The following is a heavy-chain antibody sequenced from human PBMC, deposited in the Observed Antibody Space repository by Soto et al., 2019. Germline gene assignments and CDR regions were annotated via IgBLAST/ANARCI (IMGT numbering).Heavy chain of an antibody. D-gene: IGHD3-3*01. J-gene: IGHJ3*02. CDR1: GYTFTSYD. CDR2: MNPNSGNT. V-gene: IGHV1-8*01. Sequence: ASVKVSCKASGYTFTSYDINWVRQATGQGLEWMGWMNPNSGNTGYAQKFQGRVTMTRNTSISTAYMELSSLRSEDTAVYYCARGAITSFGVVIRHDAFESWGQGTMITV. CDR3: ARGAITSFGVVIRHDAFES.